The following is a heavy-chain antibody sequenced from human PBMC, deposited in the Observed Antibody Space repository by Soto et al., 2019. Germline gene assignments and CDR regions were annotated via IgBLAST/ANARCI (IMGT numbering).Heavy chain of an antibody. Sequence: PGGSLRLSCAASGFPFSDYYMSWIRQAPGKGLEWDSYISCSGSNKYYADSVKGRFTISRDNAKNTLYLQMNSLRAEDTAVYYCMNLYSYGSGSYYKWGQGTLVTVSS. D-gene: IGHD3-10*01. J-gene: IGHJ4*02. V-gene: IGHV3-11*01. CDR2: ISCSGSNK. CDR1: GFPFSDYY. CDR3: MNLYSYGSGSYYK.